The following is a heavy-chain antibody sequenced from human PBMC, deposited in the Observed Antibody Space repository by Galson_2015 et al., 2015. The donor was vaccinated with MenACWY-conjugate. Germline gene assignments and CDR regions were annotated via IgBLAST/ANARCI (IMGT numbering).Heavy chain of an antibody. CDR2: ISWNSGTI. D-gene: IGHD3-16*01. CDR1: GFTFDDYA. J-gene: IGHJ5*02. CDR3: AKLSTGGGT. V-gene: IGHV3-9*01. Sequence: SLRLSCAASGFTFDDYAMHWVRPAPGRGLEWVSGISWNSGTIGYADSVKGRFTISRDNAKNSLYLQMNSLRAEDTAFYYCAKLSTGGGTWGQGTLVTVTS.